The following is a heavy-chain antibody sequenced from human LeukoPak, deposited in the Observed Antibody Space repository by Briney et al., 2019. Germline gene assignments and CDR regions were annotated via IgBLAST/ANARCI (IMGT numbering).Heavy chain of an antibody. V-gene: IGHV3-30-3*01. Sequence: GGSLRLSCVASGFTFSSYAMHWVRQAPGKGLEWVAVISYDGSNKYYADSVKGRFTISRDNSKNTLYLQMNSLRAEDTAVYYCAKDPNSGWYKSSITYYFDYWGQGTLVTVSS. D-gene: IGHD6-19*01. CDR2: ISYDGSNK. J-gene: IGHJ4*02. CDR1: GFTFSSYA. CDR3: AKDPNSGWYKSSITYYFDY.